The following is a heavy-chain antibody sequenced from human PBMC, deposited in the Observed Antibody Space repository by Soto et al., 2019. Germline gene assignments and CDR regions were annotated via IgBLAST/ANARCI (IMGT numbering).Heavy chain of an antibody. CDR3: ARFSNNWFQTEGMDV. V-gene: IGHV4-4*07. D-gene: IGHD1-1*01. CDR1: VDSITTYY. CDR2: IDASGNS. Sequence: SETLYLTCTVSVDSITTYYWNWIRQPAGKGLEWIGRIDASGNSNYNPSLNSRVTLSIDTSKKQFSLKLTSVSAADTAVYYCARFSNNWFQTEGMDVWGQGTTVTVSS. J-gene: IGHJ6*02.